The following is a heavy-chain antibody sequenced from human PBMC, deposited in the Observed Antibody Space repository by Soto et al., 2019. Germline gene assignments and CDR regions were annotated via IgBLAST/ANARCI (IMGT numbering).Heavy chain of an antibody. CDR1: GFTFSNYW. J-gene: IGHJ4*02. CDR2: INSDETIT. V-gene: IGHV3-74*01. D-gene: IGHD2-21*02. Sequence: VQLVASGGGLVQPGGSLRLSCAASGFTFSNYWMHWVRQGPGKGLVWVSRINSDETITSYADSVKGRFTISRDNAKNTLCLQMSSLRVEDTALYYCVCFECGRTAVVTAMEANGYWGQGTLVTVSS. CDR3: VCFECGRTAVVTAMEANGY.